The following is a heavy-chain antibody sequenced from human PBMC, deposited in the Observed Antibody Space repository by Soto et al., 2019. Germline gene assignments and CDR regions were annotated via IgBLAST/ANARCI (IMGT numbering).Heavy chain of an antibody. CDR3: AREVRGAFDI. Sequence: QVQLQESGPGLVKPSETLSLTCTVSGGSVSSGSYYWSWIRQPPGKGLEWIGYIYYSGSTNYNPSLKSRVTIPVDTSKNQFSLKLSSVTAADTAVYYCAREVRGAFDIWGQGTMVTVSS. V-gene: IGHV4-61*01. J-gene: IGHJ3*02. CDR1: GGSVSSGSYY. CDR2: IYYSGST. D-gene: IGHD4-4*01.